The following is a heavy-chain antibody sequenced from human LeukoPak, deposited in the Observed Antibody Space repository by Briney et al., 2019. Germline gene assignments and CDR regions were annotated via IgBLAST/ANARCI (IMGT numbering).Heavy chain of an antibody. D-gene: IGHD2-2*02. J-gene: IGHJ4*02. CDR3: ASPGYCSSTSCYTRFDY. CDR1: GGTFSSYA. V-gene: IGHV1-69*01. Sequence: SVKVSCKASGGTFSSYAISWVRQAPGQGLEWMGGIIPIFGTANYAQKFQGRVTITADESTSTAYMELSSLRSEDMAVYYCASPGYCSSTSCYTRFDYWGQGTLVTVSS. CDR2: IIPIFGTA.